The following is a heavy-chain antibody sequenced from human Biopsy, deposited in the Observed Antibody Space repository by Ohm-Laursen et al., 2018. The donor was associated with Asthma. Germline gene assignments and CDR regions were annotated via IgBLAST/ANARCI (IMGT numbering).Heavy chain of an antibody. J-gene: IGHJ6*02. Sequence: SAKVSCKTSGYTFNSAGITWVRQAPGQGLEWMGWISVYNGNTKVAQKLQDRVTMITDISTSTAYMELRSLRSDDTAVYFCARAVDYSHYYGIDVWGQGTTVTVS. CDR3: ARAVDYSHYYGIDV. CDR2: ISVYNGNT. CDR1: GYTFNSAG. V-gene: IGHV1-18*01. D-gene: IGHD3-10*01.